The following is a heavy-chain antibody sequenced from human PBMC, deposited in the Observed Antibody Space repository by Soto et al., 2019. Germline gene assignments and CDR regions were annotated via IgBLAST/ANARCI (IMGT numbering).Heavy chain of an antibody. D-gene: IGHD3-16*02. CDR2: ISGSAGSS. V-gene: IGHV3-23*01. J-gene: IGHJ4*02. CDR1: GFTFNNYD. Sequence: EVSLLESGGGLVQPGGSLRLSCVASGFTFNNYDMSWVRQAPGKGLEWVSSISGSAGSSYYADSVKGRFTLSRDNSKNKLYLQMNSLRADDTALYYCAKDKYCYHYWGQGTLVTVSS. CDR3: AKDKYCYHY.